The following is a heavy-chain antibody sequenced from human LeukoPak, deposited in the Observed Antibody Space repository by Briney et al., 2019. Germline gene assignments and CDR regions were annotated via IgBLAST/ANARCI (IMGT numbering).Heavy chain of an antibody. CDR1: GYTFTNFW. V-gene: IGHV5-51*01. CDR2: VSPSDSDT. J-gene: IGHJ4*02. Sequence: GESLKISCEGSGYTFTNFWIGWVRQKPGKGLEWMGIVSPSDSDTRYSPSFQGQVTISADKSITTAYLQWSSLKASDTATYYCVRQPRVHTPDFWGQGTLVTVSS. CDR3: VRQPRVHTPDF. D-gene: IGHD1-1*01.